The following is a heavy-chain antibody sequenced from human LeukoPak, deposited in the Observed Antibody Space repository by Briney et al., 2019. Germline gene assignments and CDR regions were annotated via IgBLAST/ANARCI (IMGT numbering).Heavy chain of an antibody. V-gene: IGHV3-53*01. Sequence: GGSLRLSCAASGFTVSSNYMTWVRQAPGKGLEWVSVIYSGGSTYYADSVKGRFTTSRDNSKNTLYLQMNSLRAEDTALYYCARDQGNYAFDYWGQGTLVTVSS. CDR3: ARDQGNYAFDY. CDR1: GFTVSSNY. CDR2: IYSGGST. D-gene: IGHD1-7*01. J-gene: IGHJ4*02.